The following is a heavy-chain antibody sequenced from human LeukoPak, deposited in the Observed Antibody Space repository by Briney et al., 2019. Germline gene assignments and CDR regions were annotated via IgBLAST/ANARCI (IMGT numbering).Heavy chain of an antibody. J-gene: IGHJ4*02. V-gene: IGHV3-21*01. Sequence: GGSLRLSCAASGFTFSSQNMTWARQAPGKGLEWVAYISTSGDSTKYADSVEGRFTISRDNVENSLYLLMNSLRVDDTAVYYCVKNGWLDYWGQGIVVTVSS. CDR3: VKNGWLDY. D-gene: IGHD6-19*01. CDR2: ISTSGDST. CDR1: GFTFSSQN.